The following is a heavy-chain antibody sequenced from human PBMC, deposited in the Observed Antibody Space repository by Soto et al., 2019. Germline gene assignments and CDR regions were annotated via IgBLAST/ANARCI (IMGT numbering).Heavy chain of an antibody. CDR1: GYTFTGYH. V-gene: IGHV1-2*04. J-gene: IGHJ6*03. D-gene: IGHD3-9*01. Sequence: ASVTVSCKTSGYTFTGYHMHWVRQAPGQGLEWMGWIIPNSGGSHYAQKFQGWVTMTRDTSISTAYMELSRLRSDDTAVYYCARDSGSPGEFHWLLGGNYYYYYMEVWGKGTTVTVSS. CDR2: IIPNSGGS. CDR3: ARDSGSPGEFHWLLGGNYYYYYMEV.